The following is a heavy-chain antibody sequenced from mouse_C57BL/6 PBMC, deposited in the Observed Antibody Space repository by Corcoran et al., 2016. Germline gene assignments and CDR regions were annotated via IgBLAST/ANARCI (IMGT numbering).Heavy chain of an antibody. D-gene: IGHD1-1*02. Sequence: DVQLQESGPGLVKPSQSLSLTCSVTGYSITSGYYWNWIRQFPGNKQEWMGYISYDGSNNYNPSLKNRISITRDTSKNQFFLKLNSVTTEDTATYYCVRTYGPDWYFDVWGTGTTVTVSS. CDR1: GYSITSGYY. CDR2: ISYDGSN. CDR3: VRTYGPDWYFDV. V-gene: IGHV3-6*01. J-gene: IGHJ1*03.